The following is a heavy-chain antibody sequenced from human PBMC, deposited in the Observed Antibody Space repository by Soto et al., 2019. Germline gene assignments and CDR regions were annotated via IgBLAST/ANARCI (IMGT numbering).Heavy chain of an antibody. CDR2: IDYIGNT. J-gene: IGHJ5*02. CDR1: DGSIGGDY. Sequence: SETLSLTCTVYDGSIGGDYWSWIRQPPGKGLEWLGNIDYIGNTNYNPSLKSRVTMSIDTSKNRFSLKLASVTTAAPAVYHWAIMFDNPVNANCIDPLAQGTLVTVST. D-gene: IGHD3-10*02. CDR3: AIMFDNPVNANCIDP. V-gene: IGHV4-59*01.